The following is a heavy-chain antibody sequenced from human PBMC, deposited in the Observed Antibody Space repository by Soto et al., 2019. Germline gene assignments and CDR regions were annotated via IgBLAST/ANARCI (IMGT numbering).Heavy chain of an antibody. V-gene: IGHV4-34*01. CDR3: ARGMYSSSWYTYYYGMDV. J-gene: IGHJ6*02. D-gene: IGHD6-13*01. CDR2: INHSGST. CDR1: GGSFIGYY. Sequence: SETLSLTCAVYGGSFIGYYWSWIRQPPGKGLEWIGEINHSGSTNYNPSLKSRVTISVDTSKNQFSLKLSSVTAADTAVYYCARGMYSSSWYTYYYGMDVWGQGTTVTV.